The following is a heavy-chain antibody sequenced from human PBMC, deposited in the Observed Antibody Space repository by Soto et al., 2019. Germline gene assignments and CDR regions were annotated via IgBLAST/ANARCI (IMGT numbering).Heavy chain of an antibody. Sequence: PGESLRISCKGAGYSFTSYWIGWVRQMPGKGLEWMGIIYPGDSDTRYSPSFQGQVTISADKSISTAYLQWSSLKASDTAMYYCARLLGTAKTEYYYYYYGMDVWGQGTTVTVSS. CDR3: ARLLGTAKTEYYYYYYGMDV. J-gene: IGHJ6*02. V-gene: IGHV5-51*01. CDR1: GYSFTSYW. CDR2: IYPGDSDT. D-gene: IGHD5-18*01.